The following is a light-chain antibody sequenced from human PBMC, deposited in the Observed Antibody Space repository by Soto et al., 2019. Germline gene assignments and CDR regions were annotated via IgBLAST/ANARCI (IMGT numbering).Light chain of an antibody. CDR1: QSVLYSSNNKNC. Sequence: DIVMTQSPDSLAVSLGERATINCESSQSVLYSSNNKNCLAWYQQKPGQPPKLLIYWAYIRESGVPDRFSGGGSGTDFTRTISGLQAEDVAVYYCQQYCVRPWTFGQGTKVEIK. V-gene: IGKV4-1*01. CDR2: WAY. CDR3: QQYCVRPWT. J-gene: IGKJ1*01.